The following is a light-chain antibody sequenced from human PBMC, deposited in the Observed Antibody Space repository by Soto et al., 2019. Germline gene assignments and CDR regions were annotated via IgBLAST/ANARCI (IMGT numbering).Light chain of an antibody. V-gene: IGKV1-39*01. J-gene: IGKJ1*01. CDR1: QSISSY. CDR2: AAV. CDR3: QQTYSSPQWT. Sequence: DVQMPQSPFSLSASVEDRVTIACRASQSISSYLNWYQQKPGKPPQLLIYAAVSLQSGIPSRFSAYGSGTDFTLTISSLQPEDFATYYCQQTYSSPQWTFGQGTKVDIK.